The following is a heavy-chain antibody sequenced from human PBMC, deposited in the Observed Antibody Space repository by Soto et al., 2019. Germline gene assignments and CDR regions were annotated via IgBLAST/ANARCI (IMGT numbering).Heavy chain of an antibody. V-gene: IGHV1-18*04. D-gene: IGHD6-19*01. CDR2: INGYSGTT. Sequence: QVQLVQPAAELKKPGASVNFSCMTSGYTFTSYDITLLRQAPGQGLEWMGWINGYSGTTYDAQKVKGRLTMTTDTSRGIAFIELSRLNFADTGVYFCARKMRGWPKFDWWGQGTLVTVSS. CDR1: GYTFTSYD. CDR3: ARKMRGWPKFDW. J-gene: IGHJ4*02.